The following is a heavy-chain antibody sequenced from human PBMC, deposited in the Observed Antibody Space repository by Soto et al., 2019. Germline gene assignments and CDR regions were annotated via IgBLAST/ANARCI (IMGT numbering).Heavy chain of an antibody. CDR3: ASRGVPAAKEY. Sequence: EVQLVESGGGLVQPGGSLRLSCPASGFTFSSYEMNWVRQAPGKGLEWVSYISSSGSTIYYAESVKGRFTISRDNAKNSLYLQMNSLRAEDTAVYYCASRGVPAAKEYWGQGTLVTVSS. J-gene: IGHJ4*02. CDR2: ISSSGSTI. CDR1: GFTFSSYE. D-gene: IGHD2-2*01. V-gene: IGHV3-48*03.